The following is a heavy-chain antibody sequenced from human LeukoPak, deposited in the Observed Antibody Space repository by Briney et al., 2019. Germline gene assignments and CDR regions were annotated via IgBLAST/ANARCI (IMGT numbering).Heavy chain of an antibody. CDR3: ARLAVATGY. J-gene: IGHJ4*02. CDR1: GYTFTGYY. V-gene: IGHV1-69*02. D-gene: IGHD5-12*01. CDR2: IIPILGIA. Sequence: ASVKVSCKASGYTFTGYYMHWVRQAPGQGLEWMGRIIPILGIANYAQKFQGRVTITADKSTSTAYMELSSLRSEDTAVYYCARLAVATGYWGQGTLVTVSS.